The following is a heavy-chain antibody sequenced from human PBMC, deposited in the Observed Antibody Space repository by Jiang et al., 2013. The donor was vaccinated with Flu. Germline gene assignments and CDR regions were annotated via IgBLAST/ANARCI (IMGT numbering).Heavy chain of an antibody. CDR1: GGSISNGGYY. CDR3: ARVPSNGYDSSGYGIFDY. J-gene: IGHJ4*02. Sequence: GPGLVKPSQTLSLTCTVSGGSISNGGYYWSWIRQHPGKGLEWLGYIYYSGSTYYNPSLESRVTISVDTSKNQFSLKLTSVTDADTAVYYCARVPSNGYDSSGYGIFDYWGQGTLVTVSS. D-gene: IGHD3-22*01. V-gene: IGHV4-31*03. CDR2: IYYSGST.